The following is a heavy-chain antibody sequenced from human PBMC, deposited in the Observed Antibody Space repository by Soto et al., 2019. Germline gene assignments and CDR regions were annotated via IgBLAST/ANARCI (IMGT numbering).Heavy chain of an antibody. CDR2: IYYSGST. J-gene: IGHJ3*02. Sequence: SETLSLTCTVSGDSISSSRSSSYYWGWIRQPPGKGLEWIGNIYYSGSTYCNPSLKSRVTISVDTSRNQFSLKLSSVTAADTAVFYCAGGSYYDSSGSHAFDIWGQGTMVTVSS. V-gene: IGHV4-39*01. CDR3: AGGSYYDSSGSHAFDI. CDR1: GDSISSSRSSSYY. D-gene: IGHD3-22*01.